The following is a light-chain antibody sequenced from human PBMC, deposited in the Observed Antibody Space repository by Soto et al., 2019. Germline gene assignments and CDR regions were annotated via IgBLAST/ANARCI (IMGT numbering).Light chain of an antibody. V-gene: IGKV1-5*03. CDR2: KAS. CDR3: QHYNRYSRT. J-gene: IGKJ1*01. CDR1: QTISSW. Sequence: DIQMTQSPSTRSASVGDRVTITCRASQTISSWLAWYQQKPGKAPKLLIYKASTLETGVPSRFSGSGSGTEFTRIISRLQPDDFATYYCQHYNRYSRTFGQETQVEI.